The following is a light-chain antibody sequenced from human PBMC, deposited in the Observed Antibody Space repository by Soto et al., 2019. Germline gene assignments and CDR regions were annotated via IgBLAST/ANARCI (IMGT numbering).Light chain of an antibody. J-gene: IGKJ2*01. Sequence: DIQMTQSPSTLSASVGDRVTITCRASQSISSWLAWYQQKPGKAPKLLIYDASSLESVVPSRFSGSGSGTEFTLTISSLQLDDFATYYWQQYNSYSPMYTFGQGTKLEIK. CDR2: DAS. V-gene: IGKV1-5*01. CDR3: QQYNSYSPMYT. CDR1: QSISSW.